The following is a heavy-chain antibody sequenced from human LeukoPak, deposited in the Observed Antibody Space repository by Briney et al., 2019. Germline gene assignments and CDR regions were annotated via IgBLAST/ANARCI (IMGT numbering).Heavy chain of an antibody. D-gene: IGHD3-22*01. CDR3: ARYASGGYYFDY. CDR1: CGSISGYY. CDR2: IYYSGST. Sequence: PSETLSLTCTVACGSISGYYWSWIRQPPGKGLEYIGFIYYSGSTNYNPSLKSRVTISVDTSKNQFSLKLSSVTAADTAVYYCARYASGGYYFDYWGQGTLVTVSS. V-gene: IGHV4-59*01. J-gene: IGHJ4*02.